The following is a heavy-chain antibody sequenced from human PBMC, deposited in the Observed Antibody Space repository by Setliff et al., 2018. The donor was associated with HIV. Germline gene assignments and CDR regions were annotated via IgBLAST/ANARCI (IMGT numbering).Heavy chain of an antibody. CDR2: IKSGGTA. D-gene: IGHD3-3*01. J-gene: IGHJ4*02. V-gene: IGHV3-15*07. CDR1: GFTFTNAW. Sequence: GGSLRLSCVVSGFTFTNAWMNWVRQAPGKGLEWVAQIKSGGTADYAAPVKGRFTISRDDSKTIAYLQMNSLTTEDTAVYFCTRDRRGSSSWSGYNGGFDYWGQGTLVTVSS. CDR3: TRDRRGSSSWSGYNGGFDY.